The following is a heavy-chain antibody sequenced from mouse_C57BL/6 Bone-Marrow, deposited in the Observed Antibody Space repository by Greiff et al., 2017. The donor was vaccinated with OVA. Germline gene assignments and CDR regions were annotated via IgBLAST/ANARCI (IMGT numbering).Heavy chain of an antibody. CDR1: GYTFTSYW. D-gene: IGHD1-1*01. Sequence: VQLQQSGAELVKPGASVKMSCKASGYTFTSYWITWVKQRPEQGLEWIGDIYPGSGSTNYNEKFKSKATLTVDTSSSTAYMQLSSLTSEDSAVYYCARSYYGSSYWYFDVWGTGTTVTVSS. V-gene: IGHV1-55*01. J-gene: IGHJ1*03. CDR3: ARSYYGSSYWYFDV. CDR2: IYPGSGST.